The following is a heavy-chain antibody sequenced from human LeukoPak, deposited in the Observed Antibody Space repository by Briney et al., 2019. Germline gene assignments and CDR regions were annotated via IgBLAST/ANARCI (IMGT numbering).Heavy chain of an antibody. D-gene: IGHD6-19*01. CDR1: GGSISSSSYY. V-gene: IGHV4-39*01. J-gene: IGHJ4*02. Sequence: SETLSLTCTVSGGSISSSSYYWGWIRQPPGKGLEWIGSIYYSGSTYYNPSLKGRVTISVDTSKNQFSLKLSSVTAADTAVYYCARHWGSSGWYLQVLFDYWGQGTLVTVSS. CDR3: ARHWGSSGWYLQVLFDY. CDR2: IYYSGST.